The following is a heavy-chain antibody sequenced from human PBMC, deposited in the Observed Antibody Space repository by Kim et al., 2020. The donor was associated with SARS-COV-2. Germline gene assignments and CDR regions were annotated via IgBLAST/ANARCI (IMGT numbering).Heavy chain of an antibody. D-gene: IGHD6-19*01. CDR3: ARELAVAGRYLAY. CDR1: GFTFSSYG. Sequence: GGSLRLSCAASGFTFSSYGMHWVRQAPGKGLEWVAVIWYDGSNKYYADSVKGRFTISRDNSKNTLYLQMNSLRAEDTAVYYCARELAVAGRYLAYWGQGTLVSVSS. J-gene: IGHJ4*02. CDR2: IWYDGSNK. V-gene: IGHV3-33*01.